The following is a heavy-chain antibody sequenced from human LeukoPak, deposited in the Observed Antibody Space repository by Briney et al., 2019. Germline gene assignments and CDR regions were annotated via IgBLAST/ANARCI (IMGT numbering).Heavy chain of an antibody. D-gene: IGHD4-17*01. V-gene: IGHV3-33*01. J-gene: IGHJ4*02. Sequence: GGSLRLSCAASGITFSTSGMHWVRQAPGKGLEWVAFIWSDGSNKYHADSVKGRFTISRDNSKDTLYLQMNSLKAEDTAVYYCARDKGTTCIDNWGQGALVTVSS. CDR2: IWSDGSNK. CDR3: ARDKGTTCIDN. CDR1: GITFSTSG.